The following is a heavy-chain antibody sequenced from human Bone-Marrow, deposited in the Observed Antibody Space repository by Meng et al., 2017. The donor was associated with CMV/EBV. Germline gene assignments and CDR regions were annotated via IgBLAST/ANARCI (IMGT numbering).Heavy chain of an antibody. J-gene: IGHJ6*02. CDR2: IYSGGSST. Sequence: GESLKISCAASGFTFSSYAMSWVRQAPGKGLEWVSVIYSGGSSTYYADSVKGRFTISRDNSKNTLYLQMNSLRAEDTALYYCVKDVIQSGDGMDVWGQGTTVTVSS. CDR3: VKDVIQSGDGMDV. V-gene: IGHV3-23*03. D-gene: IGHD2-21*01. CDR1: GFTFSSYA.